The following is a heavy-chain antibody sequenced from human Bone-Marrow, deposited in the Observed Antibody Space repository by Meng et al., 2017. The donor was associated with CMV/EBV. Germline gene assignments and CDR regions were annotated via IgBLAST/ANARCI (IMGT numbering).Heavy chain of an antibody. D-gene: IGHD6-19*01. J-gene: IGHJ4*02. Sequence: QVQLLASGPVGAKSGGSVKVSCKASGYTFTSYNINSVRQDAGQWLEWMGWMNPNSGNTDYAQKFQGRVTMTRNISKSTAYMDLSSLRSEDTAVYYCATGVADFEYWGQGTLVTVSS. CDR3: ATGVADFEY. CDR2: MNPNSGNT. V-gene: IGHV1-8*01. CDR1: GYTFTSYN.